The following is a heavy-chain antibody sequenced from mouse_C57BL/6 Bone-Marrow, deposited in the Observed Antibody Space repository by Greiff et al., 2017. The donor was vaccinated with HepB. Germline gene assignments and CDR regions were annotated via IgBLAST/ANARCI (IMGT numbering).Heavy chain of an antibody. CDR2: FHPYNDDT. CDR1: GYTFTTYP. D-gene: IGHD1-1*01. Sequence: QVQLQQSGAELVKPGASVKMSCKASGYTFTTYPIEWMKQNHGKSLEWIGNFHPYNDDTKYNEKFKGKATLTVEKSSSTVYLEISRLTSDDSAVYYCARGNIYYGSRYWYFDVWGTGTTVTVSS. J-gene: IGHJ1*03. CDR3: ARGNIYYGSRYWYFDV. V-gene: IGHV1-47*01.